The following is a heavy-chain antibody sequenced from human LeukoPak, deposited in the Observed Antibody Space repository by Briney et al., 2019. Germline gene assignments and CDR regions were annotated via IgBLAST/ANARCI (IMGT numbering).Heavy chain of an antibody. Sequence: GGSLRLSCAASGVIFSSSGMQWVRQAPGKGLEWVAGISVDGSNKHYADSVKGRFTISRDNSKNTLYLQINSLRAEDTAVYYCAKGDSGGWTNLRIDYWGQGTLVTVSS. CDR1: GVIFSSSG. J-gene: IGHJ4*02. D-gene: IGHD6-19*01. V-gene: IGHV3-30*18. CDR2: ISVDGSNK. CDR3: AKGDSGGWTNLRIDY.